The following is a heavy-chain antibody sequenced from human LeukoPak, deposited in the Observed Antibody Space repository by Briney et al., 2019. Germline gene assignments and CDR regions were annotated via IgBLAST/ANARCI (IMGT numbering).Heavy chain of an antibody. CDR1: GGSISSSTYY. J-gene: IGHJ3*02. V-gene: IGHV4-39*01. D-gene: IGHD1-26*01. CDR2: IYYSGSM. Sequence: SETLSLTCTVSGGSISSSTYYWGWIRQPPGKGLEWIGSIYYSGSMYYKPALKSRITISVDTSKNQFSLQLNSVTAADSAVYYCATPYSGGYHGLDIWGQGTMVTVSS. CDR3: ATPYSGGYHGLDI.